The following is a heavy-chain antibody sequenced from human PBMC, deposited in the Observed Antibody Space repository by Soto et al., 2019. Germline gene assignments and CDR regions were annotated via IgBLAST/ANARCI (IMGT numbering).Heavy chain of an antibody. CDR3: ARDPGVDY. V-gene: IGHV3-21*01. CDR1: GFTFSSYS. J-gene: IGHJ4*02. Sequence: EVQLVESGGGLVKPGGSLRLSCAASGFTFSSYSMNWVRQAPGKGLEWVSSISSSSSYIYYADSVKGRFTISRDNAKNSLYLLMNSVSAEDTAVYYCARDPGVDYWGQGTLVTVSS. D-gene: IGHD7-27*01. CDR2: ISSSSSYI.